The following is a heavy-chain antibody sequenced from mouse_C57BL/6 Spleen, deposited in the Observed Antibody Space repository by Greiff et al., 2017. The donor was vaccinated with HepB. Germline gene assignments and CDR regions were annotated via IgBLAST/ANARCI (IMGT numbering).Heavy chain of an antibody. Sequence: QVQLQQPGAELVMPGASVKLSCKASGYTFTSYWMHWVKQRPGQGLEWIGEIDPSDSYTNYNQKFKGKSTLTVDKSSSTAYMQLSSLTSEDSAVYYCARGCHYDYGAWFAYWGQGTLVTVSA. D-gene: IGHD2-4*01. CDR2: IDPSDSYT. CDR3: ARGCHYDYGAWFAY. CDR1: GYTFTSYW. J-gene: IGHJ3*01. V-gene: IGHV1-69*01.